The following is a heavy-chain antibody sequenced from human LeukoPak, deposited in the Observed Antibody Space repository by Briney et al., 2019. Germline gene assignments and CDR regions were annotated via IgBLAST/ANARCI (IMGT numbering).Heavy chain of an antibody. J-gene: IGHJ6*02. Sequence: GGSLRLSCAASGFTFSSYSMNWVRQAPGKGLEWVSSISSSSSYIYYADSVKGRFTISRDNAKNSLYLQMNSLRAEDTAVYYRARDSPRYCSGGSCYAPGRGYGMDVWGQGTTVTVSS. CDR1: GFTFSSYS. D-gene: IGHD2-15*01. V-gene: IGHV3-21*01. CDR2: ISSSSSYI. CDR3: ARDSPRYCSGGSCYAPGRGYGMDV.